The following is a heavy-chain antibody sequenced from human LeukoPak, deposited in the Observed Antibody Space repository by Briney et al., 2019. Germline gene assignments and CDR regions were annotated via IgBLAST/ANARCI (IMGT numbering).Heavy chain of an antibody. CDR3: ARSRYRWRGFCAFDI. J-gene: IGHJ3*02. CDR1: GFPFSDYY. Sequence: GGSLRLSCAASGFPFSDYYMSWIRQAPGKGLEWVSYISSSGTTIYYADSVKGRFTISRDNAKNSLYLQMNSLRAADTAVYYCARSRYRWRGFCAFDIWGQGTMVTVSS. D-gene: IGHD3-9*01. CDR2: ISSSGTTI. V-gene: IGHV3-11*04.